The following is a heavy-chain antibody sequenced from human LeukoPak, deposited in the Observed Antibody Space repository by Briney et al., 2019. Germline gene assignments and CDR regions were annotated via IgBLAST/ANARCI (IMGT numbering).Heavy chain of an antibody. V-gene: IGHV3-30-3*01. CDR3: ARVQGGGAFDI. Sequence: PGGSLRLSCAASGFTFSSYAMHWVRQAPGKGPEWVAVISYDGSNKYYADSVKGRFTTSRDNSKNTLYLQMNSLRAEDTAVYYCARVQGGGAFDIWGQGTMVTVSS. CDR1: GFTFSSYA. CDR2: ISYDGSNK. D-gene: IGHD2-15*01. J-gene: IGHJ3*02.